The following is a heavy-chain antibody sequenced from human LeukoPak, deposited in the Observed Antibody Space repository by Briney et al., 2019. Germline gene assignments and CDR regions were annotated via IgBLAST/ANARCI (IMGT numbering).Heavy chain of an antibody. Sequence: QPGGSLRLSCAASGFTFTNYAMTWVRQTPGKGLEWVSAIGGDGASSDYADSVKGRFTISRDNSKNTLYLQMNSLRAEDTALYYCARRVGGTPDYWGRGTLVTVSS. D-gene: IGHD1-26*01. CDR3: ARRVGGTPDY. CDR2: IGGDGASS. J-gene: IGHJ4*02. CDR1: GFTFTNYA. V-gene: IGHV3-23*01.